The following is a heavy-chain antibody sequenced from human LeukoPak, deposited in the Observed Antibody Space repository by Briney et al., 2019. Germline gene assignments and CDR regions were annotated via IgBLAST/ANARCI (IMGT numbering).Heavy chain of an antibody. J-gene: IGHJ6*04. CDR3: ARVVRGVAKDV. CDR1: GFTVSSNY. V-gene: IGHV3-53*01. Sequence: GGSLRLSCAASGFTVSSNYMSWVRQAPGKGLEWVSVIYSGGSTYYADSVKGRFTISRDNSKNTLYLQMNSLRAEDTAVYYCARVVRGVAKDVWGKGTTVTVSS. D-gene: IGHD3-10*01. CDR2: IYSGGST.